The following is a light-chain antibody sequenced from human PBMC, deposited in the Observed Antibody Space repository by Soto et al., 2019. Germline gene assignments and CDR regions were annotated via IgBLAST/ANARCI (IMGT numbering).Light chain of an antibody. Sequence: AIRMTQSPSSLSASTGDRVTITCRASQVISTSLAWYQVKPGKAPKLLIYAASTLESGVPSRFSATVSGTEFSLTITSLQPEDFATYYCQQLFDSPITFGQGTRLEI. V-gene: IGKV1-8*01. CDR1: QVISTS. CDR3: QQLFDSPIT. J-gene: IGKJ5*01. CDR2: AAS.